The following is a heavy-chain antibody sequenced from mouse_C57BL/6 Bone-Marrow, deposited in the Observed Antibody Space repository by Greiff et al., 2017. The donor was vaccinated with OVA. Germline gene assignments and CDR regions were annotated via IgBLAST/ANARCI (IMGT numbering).Heavy chain of an antibody. Sequence: QVQLKQSGPELVKPGASVKISCKASGYAFSSSWMNWVKQRPGKGLEWIGRIYPGDGDTNYNGKFKGKATLTADKSSSTAYMQLSSLTSEDSAVYFCARSLLPSYYAMDDWGQGTSVTVSS. V-gene: IGHV1-82*01. CDR2: IYPGDGDT. D-gene: IGHD1-1*01. CDR3: ARSLLPSYYAMDD. CDR1: GYAFSSSW. J-gene: IGHJ4*01.